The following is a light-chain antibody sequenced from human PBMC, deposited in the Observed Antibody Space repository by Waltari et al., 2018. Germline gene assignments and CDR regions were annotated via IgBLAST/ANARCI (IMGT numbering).Light chain of an antibody. CDR1: QSVLYSSNNKNY. CDR3: QQYYDAPRT. Sequence: DIVMTQSPDSLAVSLGERATIHSKSSQSVLYSSNNKNYLAWYRQKPGQPPKLLIYWASTRESGVPDRFSGSGSGTDFTLTISSLQAEDVAVYYCQQYYDAPRTFGQGTKVEIK. CDR2: WAS. J-gene: IGKJ1*01. V-gene: IGKV4-1*01.